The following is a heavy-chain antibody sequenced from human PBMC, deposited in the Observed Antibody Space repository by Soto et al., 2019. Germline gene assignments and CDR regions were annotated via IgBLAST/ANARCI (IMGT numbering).Heavy chain of an antibody. CDR1: GYSFTSHW. V-gene: IGHV5-10-1*01. CDR3: ARGDPALSYWYCDL. Sequence: EVQLVQSGAEVKKPGESLRIFCKGSGYSFTSHWISWVRQMPGKGLEWMGRIEPSDSYTSYSPSFQGHVTISADKSISTVYLQWNSLKASDTATYDSARGDPALSYWYCDLWGRGTLVTVSS. D-gene: IGHD2-21*01. CDR2: IEPSDSYT. J-gene: IGHJ2*01.